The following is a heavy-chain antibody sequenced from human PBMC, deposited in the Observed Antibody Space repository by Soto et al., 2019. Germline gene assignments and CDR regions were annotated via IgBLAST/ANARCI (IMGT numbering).Heavy chain of an antibody. CDR1: GFSFSEYG. CDR3: AKTEQWLIAYFDY. J-gene: IGHJ4*02. V-gene: IGHV3-23*01. D-gene: IGHD6-19*01. Sequence: GGSLRLSCVASGFSFSEYGMSWVRQTPQKTLEWVASISGNKMNTFYPDSVKGRFFISRDNSDNTLHLQMNSLRDDDTAIYCCAKTEQWLIAYFDYWGQGTLVTVSS. CDR2: ISGNKMNT.